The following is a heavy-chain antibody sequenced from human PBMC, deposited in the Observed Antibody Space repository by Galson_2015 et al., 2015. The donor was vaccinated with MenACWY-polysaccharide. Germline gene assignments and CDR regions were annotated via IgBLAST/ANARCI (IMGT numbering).Heavy chain of an antibody. CDR1: GFPFSRYA. Sequence: SLRLSCAASGFPFSRYAMSWVRQAPGKGLEWVSGISGIGGTTYADSVKGRFTISRDNSKNTLYLQTNSLRAEDTAVYYCAKDGIVGATKDARYFDYWGQGTLVTVSS. J-gene: IGHJ4*02. CDR3: AKDGIVGATKDARYFDY. V-gene: IGHV3-23*01. D-gene: IGHD1-26*01. CDR2: ISGIGGTT.